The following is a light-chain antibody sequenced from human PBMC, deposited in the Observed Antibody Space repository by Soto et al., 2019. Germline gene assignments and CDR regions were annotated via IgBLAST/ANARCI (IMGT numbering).Light chain of an antibody. V-gene: IGKV1-39*01. J-gene: IGKJ2*01. CDR2: AAT. CDR1: QSISSY. Sequence: DIQMTQSPSSLSASVGDRVTITCRASQSISSYLNWYQQKPGKAPKLLIYAATSLQSGVPSRFSGSGSGTDVTLTISSLQPEDFATYYCQQSYSTPYTFGQGTKPEIK. CDR3: QQSYSTPYT.